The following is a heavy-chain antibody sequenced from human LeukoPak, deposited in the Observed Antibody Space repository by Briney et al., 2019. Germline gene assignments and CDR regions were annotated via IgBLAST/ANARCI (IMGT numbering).Heavy chain of an antibody. J-gene: IGHJ4*02. Sequence: ASVSVSCKASGYTFTGYYMHWVRPAPGQGLEWMGWINPNSGGTNYAQKFQGRVTMTRDTSISTAYMELSRLRSDDTAVYYCARGAGAAMVTPDYWGQGTLVTVSS. CDR1: GYTFTGYY. CDR3: ARGAGAAMVTPDY. V-gene: IGHV1-2*02. D-gene: IGHD5-18*01. CDR2: INPNSGGT.